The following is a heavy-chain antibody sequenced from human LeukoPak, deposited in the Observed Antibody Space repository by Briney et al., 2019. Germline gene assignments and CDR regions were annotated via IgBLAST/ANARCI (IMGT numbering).Heavy chain of an antibody. CDR2: IIGIVGRT. CDR1: GSTFSSYG. J-gene: IGHJ4*02. V-gene: IGHV3-23*01. D-gene: IGHD3-3*01. CDR3: AKEKKLIYYYTREGFDF. Sequence: GGTLRLSWAVSGSTFSSYGMSWVRQAPGKGREWVGGIIGIVGRTFYADSVKGRFTISRDNSTNPPDLQVDGLRAEDPAVYYCAKEKKLIYYYTREGFDFWGQGTLVTVSS.